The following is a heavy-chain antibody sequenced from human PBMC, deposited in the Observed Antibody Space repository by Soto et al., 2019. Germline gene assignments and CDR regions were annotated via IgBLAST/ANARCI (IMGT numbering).Heavy chain of an antibody. J-gene: IGHJ5*02. CDR1: GYTFTGYY. Sequence: GASVKVSCKASGYTFTGYYMHWVRQAPGQGLEWMGWINPNSGGTNYAQKFQGWVTMTRDTSISTAYMELSRLRSDDTAVYYCARAALRFLEWSKKDNWFDPWGQGTLVTVSS. CDR3: ARAALRFLEWSKKDNWFDP. V-gene: IGHV1-2*04. CDR2: INPNSGGT. D-gene: IGHD3-3*01.